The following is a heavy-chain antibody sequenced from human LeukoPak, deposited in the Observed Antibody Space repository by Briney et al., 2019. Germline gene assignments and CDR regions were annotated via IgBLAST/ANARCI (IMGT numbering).Heavy chain of an antibody. CDR3: ARVDFGVPKGFDY. V-gene: IGHV4-31*03. Sequence: SETLSLTCTVSGGSISSGGYYWSWIRQHPGKGLEWIGYIYYSGSTYYNPSLKSRVTISVDTSKNQFSLKLSSVTAADTAVYYCARVDFGVPKGFDYWGQGTLVTVSS. CDR1: GGSISSGGYY. J-gene: IGHJ4*02. CDR2: IYYSGST. D-gene: IGHD3-3*01.